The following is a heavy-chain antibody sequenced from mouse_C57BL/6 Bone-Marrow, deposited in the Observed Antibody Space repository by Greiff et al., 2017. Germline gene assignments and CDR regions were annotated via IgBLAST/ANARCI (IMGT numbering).Heavy chain of an antibody. J-gene: IGHJ1*03. CDR2: INPYNGGT. V-gene: IGHV1-19*01. CDR3: ARNGNGDWYFDV. Sequence: EVQLQQSGPVLVKPGASVKMSCKASGYTFTDYYMNWVKQSHGKSLEWIGVINPYNGGTSYNQKFKGKATLNVDKSSSTAYMELNSLTSEDSAVYYCARNGNGDWYFDVWVTGTTVTVSS. CDR1: GYTFTDYY. D-gene: IGHD1-1*01.